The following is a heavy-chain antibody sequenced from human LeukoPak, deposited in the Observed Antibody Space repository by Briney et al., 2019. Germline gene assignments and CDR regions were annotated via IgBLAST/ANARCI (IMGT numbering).Heavy chain of an antibody. J-gene: IGHJ4*02. CDR1: GFTFDDYT. V-gene: IGHV3-9*01. Sequence: PGGSLRLSCAASGFTFDDYTMHWVRQVPGKGLEWVSGISWSSGSIGYADSVKGRFTISRDNAKNSLYLQMNSLRGDDTALYYCAKDRRNDFDYWGQGTLVTVSS. CDR2: ISWSSGSI. CDR3: AKDRRNDFDY. D-gene: IGHD1-14*01.